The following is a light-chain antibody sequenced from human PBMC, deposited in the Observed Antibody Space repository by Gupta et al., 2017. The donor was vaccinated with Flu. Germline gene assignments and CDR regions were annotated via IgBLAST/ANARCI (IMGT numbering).Light chain of an antibody. Sequence: EIVMTQSPATLSVSPGERATLSCRASQSVSSNLAWYLQKPGQAPRLLIYGASTRATGIPARFSGSGSGTEFTLTISSLQSEDFAVYYCQQYNNWPPYTFGQGTKVEIK. CDR1: QSVSSN. V-gene: IGKV3D-15*01. J-gene: IGKJ2*01. CDR2: GAS. CDR3: QQYNNWPPYT.